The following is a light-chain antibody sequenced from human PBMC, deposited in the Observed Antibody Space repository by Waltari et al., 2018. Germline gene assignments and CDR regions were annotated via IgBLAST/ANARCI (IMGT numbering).Light chain of an antibody. CDR2: WAS. Sequence: DIVMTQSPDSLAVSLGERATINCKSSQNGLSTSNSKNYLSWYQQKPGQPPRLLIYWASTRESGVPDRFSGSGSGTDFTLTIRSLQAEDVAVYYCQQYYSSPFTFGPGTKVDIK. J-gene: IGKJ3*01. CDR1: QNGLSTSNSKNY. V-gene: IGKV4-1*01. CDR3: QQYYSSPFT.